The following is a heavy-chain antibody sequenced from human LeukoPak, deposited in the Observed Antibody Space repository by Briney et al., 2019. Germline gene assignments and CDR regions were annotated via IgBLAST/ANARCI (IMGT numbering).Heavy chain of an antibody. V-gene: IGHV1-69*05. J-gene: IGHJ6*03. CDR3: ARSGEIAAAELRFEDYYYMDV. D-gene: IGHD6-13*01. Sequence: GASVKVSCKASGGTFSSYAISWVRQAPGQGLEWMGGIIPIFGTANYAQKFQGRVTITTDESTSTAYMELSSLRSEDTAVYYCARSGEIAAAELRFEDYYYMDVWGKGTTVTVSS. CDR1: GGTFSSYA. CDR2: IIPIFGTA.